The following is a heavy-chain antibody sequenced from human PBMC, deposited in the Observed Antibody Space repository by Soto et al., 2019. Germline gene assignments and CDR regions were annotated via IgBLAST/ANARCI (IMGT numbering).Heavy chain of an antibody. CDR2: INAGNGNT. V-gene: IGHV1-3*01. Sequence: ASVKVSCKASGYTFTSYAMHWVRQAPGQRLEWMGWINAGNGNTQYSQKFQGRVNITRDTSASTAYMELSSLRSEDTALYYCARDYSSGWYYFDYWGQGTLVTVSS. CDR3: ARDYSSGWYYFDY. D-gene: IGHD6-19*01. J-gene: IGHJ4*02. CDR1: GYTFTSYA.